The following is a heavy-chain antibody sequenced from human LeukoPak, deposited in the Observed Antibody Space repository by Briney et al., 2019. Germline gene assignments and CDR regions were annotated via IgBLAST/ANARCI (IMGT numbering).Heavy chain of an antibody. D-gene: IGHD6-19*01. J-gene: IGHJ4*02. CDR3: ARLREQWPRGYYFDY. Sequence: PSETLSLTCTVSGGSISGYYWSWIRQPPGKGLEWIGDIYYSGSTNYNPSLKSRVTISVDTSKNQFSLRLSSVTAADTAANYCARLREQWPRGYYFDYWGQGTLVTVSS. V-gene: IGHV4-59*01. CDR1: GGSISGYY. CDR2: IYYSGST.